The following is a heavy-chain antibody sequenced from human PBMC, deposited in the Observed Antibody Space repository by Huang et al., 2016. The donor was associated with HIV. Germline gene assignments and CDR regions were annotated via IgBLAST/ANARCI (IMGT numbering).Heavy chain of an antibody. Sequence: EVQLVESGGGLVQPGWSLRLSCAASGFTFSSYWMQWVRQVPGKGLVWVTHITSDESSTSYPDSVKGRFPISSDNARTTQYLKRKSRRAEETAVDYCARGSRQGQDYYGSGTAYWGQGTLVTVSS. CDR1: GFTFSSYW. CDR3: ARGSRQGQDYYGSGTAY. V-gene: IGHV3-74*01. J-gene: IGHJ4*02. CDR2: ITSDESST. D-gene: IGHD3-10*01.